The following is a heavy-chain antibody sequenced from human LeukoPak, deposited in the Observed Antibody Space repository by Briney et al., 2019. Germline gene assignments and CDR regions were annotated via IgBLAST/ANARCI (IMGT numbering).Heavy chain of an antibody. D-gene: IGHD1-26*01. CDR3: ARPSGSYVLLDAFDI. CDR1: GYTFTAYY. CDR2: INPGSGAS. J-gene: IGHJ3*02. V-gene: IGHV1-2*02. Sequence: ASVKVSCKASGYTFTAYYIHWVRQAPGQGLEYLGWINPGSGASNYAQKFQGRVTMTRDTSIRTVYMGMSRLRSDDTAVYYCARPSGSYVLLDAFDIWGQGTTVTVSS.